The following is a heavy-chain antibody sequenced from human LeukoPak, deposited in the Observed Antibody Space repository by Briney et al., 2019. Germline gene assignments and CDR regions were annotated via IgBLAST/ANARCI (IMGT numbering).Heavy chain of an antibody. CDR1: GYSFTDYY. D-gene: IGHD1-7*01. CDR2: VNPNSGGT. V-gene: IGHV1-2*06. CDR3: TKGREWNFNSLDF. J-gene: IGHJ4*02. Sequence: ASVKVSCKASGYSFTDYYIHWVRQDPGQRLEWMGRVNPNSGGTDYAQAFQDRVTMTRDASISTAYMELSSLRSDDAAIYYCTKGREWNFNSLDFWGQGTLVTVSS.